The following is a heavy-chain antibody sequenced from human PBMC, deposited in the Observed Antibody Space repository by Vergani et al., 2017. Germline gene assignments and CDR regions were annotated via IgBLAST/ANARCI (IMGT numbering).Heavy chain of an antibody. CDR3: ARDLRLMYNRFDP. Sequence: VQVVESGGGLVQPGGSLRLSCETSGFTFSSYGMHWVRQAPGKGLEWVAVIWYDGNNKNYADSVKGRFTISRDNSKGTLYLQLNSLRAEDTAVYYCARDLRLMYNRFDPWGQGTLVTVSS. V-gene: IGHV3-33*01. CDR2: IWYDGNNK. J-gene: IGHJ5*02. CDR1: GFTFSSYG. D-gene: IGHD3-16*01.